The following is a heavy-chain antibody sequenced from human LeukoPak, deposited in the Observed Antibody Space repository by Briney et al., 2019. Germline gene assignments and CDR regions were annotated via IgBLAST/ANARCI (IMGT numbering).Heavy chain of an antibody. J-gene: IGHJ4*02. V-gene: IGHV4-59*01. CDR1: GGSISSYY. D-gene: IGHD5-12*01. CDR3: ARGGGSGYIGSDDY. CDR2: IYYYGST. Sequence: SETLSLTCTVSGGSISSYYWSWIRQPPGKGLEWIGYIYYYGSTNYNPSLRSRVTISVDTSKNQFSLKLSSVTAADTAVYYCARGGGSGYIGSDDYWGQGTLVTVSS.